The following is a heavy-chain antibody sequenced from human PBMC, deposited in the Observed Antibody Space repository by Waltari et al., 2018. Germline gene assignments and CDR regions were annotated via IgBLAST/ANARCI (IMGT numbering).Heavy chain of an antibody. CDR1: GYTVAACY. Sequence: QVQLVQSGAEVKKPGASVKVSCEASGYTVAACYIYWLRRAPGQGLDWMGWINPNGGATNYAQKCQSRVTMTSDTSISTAYMELSGLKSDDTAVYYCARPHYCDTSGTSYFDLWGRGTLVTVSP. D-gene: IGHD3-22*01. CDR2: INPNGGAT. J-gene: IGHJ2*01. V-gene: IGHV1-2*02. CDR3: ARPHYCDTSGTSYFDL.